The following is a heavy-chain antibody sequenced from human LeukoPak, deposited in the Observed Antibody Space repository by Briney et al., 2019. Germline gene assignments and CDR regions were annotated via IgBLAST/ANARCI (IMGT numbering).Heavy chain of an antibody. CDR2: IDTSGNT. V-gene: IGHV4-4*07. Sequence: PSETLSLTCTVSGGSISSYYWSWIRQPAGKGLEWIGRIDTSGNTNYKPSLKSRVTMSVDTSKNQFSLKLSSVTAADTAVYYCARDYDSSGYAYYFDYWGQGTLVTVSS. CDR1: GGSISSYY. CDR3: ARDYDSSGYAYYFDY. D-gene: IGHD3-22*01. J-gene: IGHJ4*02.